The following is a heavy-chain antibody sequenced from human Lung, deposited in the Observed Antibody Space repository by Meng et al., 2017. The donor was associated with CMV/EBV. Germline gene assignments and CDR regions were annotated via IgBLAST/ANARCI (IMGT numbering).Heavy chain of an antibody. J-gene: IGHJ4*02. CDR3: ARSVECSRLTIDF. CDR2: ISWNSGTI. CDR1: GFTFDDYA. D-gene: IGHD3-3*01. Sequence: SLKISCAASGFTFDDYAMHWARQVPGKGLEWVSGISWNSGTIDYADSVKGRFIISRDNAKNFLYLQMNSLGAEDTALYYCARSVECSRLTIDFWGQGTLVTVSS. V-gene: IGHV3-9*01.